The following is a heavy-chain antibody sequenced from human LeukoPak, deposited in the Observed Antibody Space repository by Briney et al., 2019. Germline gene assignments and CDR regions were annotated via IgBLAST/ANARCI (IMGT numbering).Heavy chain of an antibody. J-gene: IGHJ5*02. CDR1: GGSFSGYY. V-gene: IGHV4-34*01. Sequence: SETLSLTCAVYGGSFSGYYWSWIRHPPGKGLEWIGEINHSGGTKYNPSVKSRVTISVEASKNQFSLKLSSVTAADTAVYYCARVKSPADFWSGYPKGRWFDPWGQGTLGTVPS. D-gene: IGHD3-3*01. CDR3: ARVKSPADFWSGYPKGRWFDP. CDR2: INHSGGT.